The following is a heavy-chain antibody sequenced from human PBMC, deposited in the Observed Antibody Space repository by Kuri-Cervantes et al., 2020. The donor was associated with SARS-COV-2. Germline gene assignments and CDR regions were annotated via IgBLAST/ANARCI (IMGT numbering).Heavy chain of an antibody. Sequence: SGTLSLTCAVSGYSISSGYYWGWIRPPPGKGLKWIGSIYHSGSTYYNPSLKSRVTISVDTSKNQFSLKLSSVTAADTAVYYCARNTLVDTAMVSLWGHGTLVTVSS. V-gene: IGHV4-38-2*01. CDR1: GYSISSGYY. D-gene: IGHD5-18*01. J-gene: IGHJ1*01. CDR2: IYHSGST. CDR3: ARNTLVDTAMVSL.